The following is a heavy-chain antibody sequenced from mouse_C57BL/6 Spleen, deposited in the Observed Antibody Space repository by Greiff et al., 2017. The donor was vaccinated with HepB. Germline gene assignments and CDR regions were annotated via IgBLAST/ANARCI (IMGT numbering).Heavy chain of an antibody. Sequence: QVQLKQSGAELARPGASVKLSCKASGYTFTSYGISWVKQRTGQGLEWIGEIYPRSGNTYYNEKFKGKATLTADKSSSTAYMELRSLTSEDSAVYFCARRGAQATIFDYWGQGTTLTVSS. J-gene: IGHJ2*01. CDR3: ARRGAQATIFDY. CDR2: IYPRSGNT. CDR1: GYTFTSYG. V-gene: IGHV1-81*01. D-gene: IGHD3-2*02.